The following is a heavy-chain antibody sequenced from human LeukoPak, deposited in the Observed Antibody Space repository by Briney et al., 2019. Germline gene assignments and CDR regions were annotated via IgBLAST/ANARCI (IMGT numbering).Heavy chain of an antibody. CDR2: IYYSGST. V-gene: IGHV4-59*11. CDR3: ARGGDRSFDY. Sequence: SETLSLTCTVSGGSISSHYWSWIRQPPGKGLEWIGYIYYSGSTNYNPSLKSRVTISVDKAKNQFSLNLNSVTAADTAVYYCARGGDRSFDYWGQGTLVTVSS. J-gene: IGHJ4*02. D-gene: IGHD3-10*01. CDR1: GGSISSHY.